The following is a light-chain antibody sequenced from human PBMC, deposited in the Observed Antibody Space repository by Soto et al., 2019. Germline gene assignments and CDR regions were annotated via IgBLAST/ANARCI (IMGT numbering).Light chain of an antibody. J-gene: IGKJ1*01. CDR3: QQRKTWPRT. V-gene: IGKV3-11*01. CDR2: DAS. Sequence: EIVLTQSPATLSLSPGERATLSFRASQSMNSYLGWYQQKPGQAPRLLIYDASNRATGIPARFSGSGSGTDFTLTISSLESEDFAVYYCQQRKTWPRTFGQGTKVDIK. CDR1: QSMNSY.